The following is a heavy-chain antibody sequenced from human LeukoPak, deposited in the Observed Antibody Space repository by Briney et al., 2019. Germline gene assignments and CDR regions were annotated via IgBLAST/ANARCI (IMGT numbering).Heavy chain of an antibody. CDR3: AKGPTSCWSVEDWFDP. Sequence: GGSLRLSCAASGFAFNSCAMHWVRQAPGKGLEWVSGISWNSGALGYADSVRGRFTISRDNGKNSLYLQMTSLRPEDTAFYYCAKGPTSCWSVEDWFDPWGQGTLVPVSS. D-gene: IGHD2-2*01. J-gene: IGHJ5*02. CDR1: GFAFNSCA. V-gene: IGHV3-9*01. CDR2: ISWNSGAL.